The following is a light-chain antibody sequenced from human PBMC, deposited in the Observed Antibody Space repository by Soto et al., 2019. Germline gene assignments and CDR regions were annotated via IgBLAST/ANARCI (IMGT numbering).Light chain of an antibody. V-gene: IGKV1-5*01. CDR1: QSISSW. J-gene: IGKJ1*01. CDR2: DAS. CDR3: QKYTTYSRT. Sequence: DIQMTQSPSTLSASVGDRVTITCRASQSISSWLAWYQQKPGKAPKVLIYDASTLESGVPSRFSGGGSGTDFTLTITSLQPDDFATYYCQKYTTYSRTFGQGTKVEVK.